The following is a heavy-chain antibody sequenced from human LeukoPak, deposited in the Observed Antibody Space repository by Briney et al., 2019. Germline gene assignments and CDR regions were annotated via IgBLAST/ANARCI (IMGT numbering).Heavy chain of an antibody. D-gene: IGHD4-17*01. V-gene: IGHV1-2*02. CDR1: GYTFTGYY. J-gene: IGHJ4*02. Sequence: ASVKVSCKASGYTFTGYYMHWVRQAPGQGLEWMGWIIPNSGDTNYAQKFQGRVTMTRDSSINTAYMELSRLRSDDTALYYCARTDYGDWYYFDYWGQGTLVTVSS. CDR2: IIPNSGDT. CDR3: ARTDYGDWYYFDY.